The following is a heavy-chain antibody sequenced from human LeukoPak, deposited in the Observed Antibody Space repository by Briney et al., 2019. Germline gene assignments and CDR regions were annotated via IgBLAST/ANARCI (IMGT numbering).Heavy chain of an antibody. CDR3: ARIAHGYCSSTSCPRGRFDP. V-gene: IGHV4-34*01. CDR1: GGSFSGYY. Sequence: PSETLSLTCAVYGGSFSGYYWSWIRQPPGKGLEWIGEINHSGSTNYNPSLKSRVTISVDTSKNQSSLKLSSVTAADTAVYYCARIAHGYCSSTSCPRGRFDPWGQGTLVTVSS. D-gene: IGHD2-2*01. J-gene: IGHJ5*02. CDR2: INHSGST.